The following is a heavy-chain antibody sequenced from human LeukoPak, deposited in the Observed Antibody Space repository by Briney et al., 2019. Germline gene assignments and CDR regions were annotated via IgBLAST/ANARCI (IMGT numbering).Heavy chain of an antibody. V-gene: IGHV3-33*06. CDR3: AKDRETYEYTFDY. D-gene: IGHD6-6*01. CDR1: GFSFSTYG. CDR2: MWYDGSKE. Sequence: GKSLRLSCAASGFSFSTYGIHWVRQAPGKGLEWVAVMWYDGSKEYYADSVKGRFTISRDTSKNTLYLQMNNLRAEDTAVYYCAKDRETYEYTFDYWGQGTLVTVSS. J-gene: IGHJ4*02.